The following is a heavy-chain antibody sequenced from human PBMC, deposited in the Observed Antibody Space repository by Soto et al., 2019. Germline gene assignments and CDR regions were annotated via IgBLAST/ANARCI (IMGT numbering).Heavy chain of an antibody. V-gene: IGHV4-59*03. J-gene: IGHJ4*02. D-gene: IGHD3-22*01. CDR3: ALDSSGYHLFDY. Sequence: QVHLQESGPGLVKPSETLSLTCTVSGGSINSYYWSWIRQPPGKGLEWIGYIYFSGSTDYNPSLKSRVTISLDTSKNQFSLKLSSVTAADTAVYYCALDSSGYHLFDYWGQGTLVTVSS. CDR2: IYFSGST. CDR1: GGSINSYY.